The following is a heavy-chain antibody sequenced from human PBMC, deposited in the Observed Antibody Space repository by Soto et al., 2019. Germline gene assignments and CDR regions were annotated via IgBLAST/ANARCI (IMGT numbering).Heavy chain of an antibody. CDR3: ARDGGNGDYVSQYHYYYYGMDV. D-gene: IGHD4-17*01. CDR2: IYYSGST. CDR1: GGSISSYY. Sequence: SETLSLTCTVSGGSISSYYWSWIRQPPGKGLEWIGYIYYSGSTNYNPSLKSRVTISVDTSKNQFSLKLSSVTAADTAVYYCARDGGNGDYVSQYHYYYYGMDVWGQGTTVTVSS. J-gene: IGHJ6*02. V-gene: IGHV4-59*01.